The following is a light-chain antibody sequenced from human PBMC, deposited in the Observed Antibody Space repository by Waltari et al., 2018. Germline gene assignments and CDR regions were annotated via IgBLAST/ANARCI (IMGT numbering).Light chain of an antibody. CDR3: QKYDILPAT. V-gene: IGKV3-20*01. CDR1: QVVGKY. J-gene: IGKJ1*01. CDR2: HTS. Sequence: EVVFRHSPFALWVSRGDRFPVSCRCSQVVGKYLAWYQQRPGQAPRLLLYHTSNRATGIPDRVSGSGYGTDFSLTISRLEPEDFAVYYCQKYDILPATFGQGTTVEIK.